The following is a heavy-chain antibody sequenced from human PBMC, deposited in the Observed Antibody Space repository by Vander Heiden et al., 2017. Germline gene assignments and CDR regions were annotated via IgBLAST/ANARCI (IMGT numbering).Heavy chain of an antibody. CDR3: GRDPNGDYIGAFEF. V-gene: IGHV3-23*01. CDR2: IHGSGSGA. Sequence: EVLMLESGGGLVQPGGSLRLSCEAAGFNMGVAGMPWVLQVPEKGLEWVASIHGSGSGARYPDSVRGRFTISIDNSKNTLYLQMDSLRADDTAIYFCGRDPNGDYIGAFEFWGHGTVVSVSS. CDR1: GFNMGVAG. D-gene: IGHD4-17*01. J-gene: IGHJ3*01.